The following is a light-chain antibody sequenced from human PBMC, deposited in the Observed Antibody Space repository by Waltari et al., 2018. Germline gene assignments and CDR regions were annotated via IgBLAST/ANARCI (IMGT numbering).Light chain of an antibody. V-gene: IGKV1-5*03. J-gene: IGKJ5*01. Sequence: IQLTQTPSTLSASAGDRVTITCRASQDIHRYLAWYQHKSGKAPRVLIYLASTLEIGVPSRFSGSGSGTQFTHTIRNLQPEDFATYFCQQYHGDWTTFGQGTRLEIK. CDR2: LAS. CDR3: QQYHGDWTT. CDR1: QDIHRY.